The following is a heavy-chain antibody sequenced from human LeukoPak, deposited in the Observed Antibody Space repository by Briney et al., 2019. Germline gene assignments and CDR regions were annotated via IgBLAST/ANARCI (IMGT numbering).Heavy chain of an antibody. J-gene: IGHJ4*02. CDR3: ARSRDPYGDYSRARPRSFFDF. CDR1: GYIFNGYG. CDR2: ISTYDGNT. Sequence: VASVKVSCKASGYIFNGYGMTWARQAPGHGLEWVGWISTYDGNTNYAQKFSGRVTMTIDKATTTAYMELRSLRSDDTAVYYCARSRDPYGDYSRARPRSFFDFWGQGTLLSVSS. D-gene: IGHD4-17*01. V-gene: IGHV1-18*01.